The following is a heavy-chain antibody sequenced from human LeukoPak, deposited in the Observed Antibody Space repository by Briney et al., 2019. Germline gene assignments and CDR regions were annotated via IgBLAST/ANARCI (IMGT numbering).Heavy chain of an antibody. V-gene: IGHV4-4*09. Sequence: SETLSLTCTVSGGSIGSYYWSWVRQPPGKGLEWIGYIYTSGGTNYNPSLKSRVTISVDTSKSQFSLKLGSVTAADTAVYYCASQPAGSWFDPWGQGTLVTVSS. J-gene: IGHJ5*02. CDR2: IYTSGGT. D-gene: IGHD1-14*01. CDR3: ASQPAGSWFDP. CDR1: GGSIGSYY.